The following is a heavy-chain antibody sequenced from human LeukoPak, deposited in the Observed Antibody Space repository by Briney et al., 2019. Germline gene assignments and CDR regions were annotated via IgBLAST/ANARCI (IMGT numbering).Heavy chain of an antibody. V-gene: IGHV1-69*05. D-gene: IGHD3-3*01. CDR1: GGNFISYA. J-gene: IGHJ4*02. Sequence: SVTVSCKASGGNFISYAVSWVRQAPGQGLEWMGGIIPMFGTSNYAQKFQGRVTITTDESTTTAYMELSSLSSEDTAVYYCATYTLSQFWSGYYHFDYWGQGTLVSVSS. CDR2: IIPMFGTS. CDR3: ATYTLSQFWSGYYHFDY.